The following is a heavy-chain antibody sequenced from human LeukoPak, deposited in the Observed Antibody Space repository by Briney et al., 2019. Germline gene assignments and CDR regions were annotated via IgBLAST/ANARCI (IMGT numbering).Heavy chain of an antibody. CDR2: INQAGSEK. J-gene: IGHJ5*02. CDR1: GFTFNNYW. CDR3: ARTTYSSSWNWFDP. D-gene: IGHD6-13*01. Sequence: GGSLRLSCAASGFTFNNYWMSWVRQAPGKGLEWVAHINQAGSEKYYVDSVKGRFTVSRDNAKNSLYLQMNSLRAEDTAVYYCARTTYSSSWNWFDPWGQGTLVTVSS. V-gene: IGHV3-7*01.